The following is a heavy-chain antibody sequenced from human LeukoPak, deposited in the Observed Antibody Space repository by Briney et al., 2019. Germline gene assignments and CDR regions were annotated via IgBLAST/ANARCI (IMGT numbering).Heavy chain of an antibody. CDR1: RYTLTSFV. Sequence: ASVKVSCKASRYTLTSFVITRGRQAPGQGLEWLGWISVYNGNTNYAQNLQGRVTMTTDTSTSTAYRELRCPRSDQTAMYYSARMEMATAIFDYWGQGTLVTVSS. CDR2: ISVYNGNT. V-gene: IGHV1-18*01. D-gene: IGHD5-24*01. CDR3: ARMEMATAIFDY. J-gene: IGHJ4*02.